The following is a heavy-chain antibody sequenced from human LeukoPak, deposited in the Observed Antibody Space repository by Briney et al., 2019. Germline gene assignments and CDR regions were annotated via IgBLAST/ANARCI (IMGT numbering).Heavy chain of an antibody. CDR3: ARVARDRGDAFDI. CDR1: GGSFSGYY. CDR2: IYTSGST. D-gene: IGHD3-22*01. V-gene: IGHV4-59*10. J-gene: IGHJ3*02. Sequence: SETLSLTCAVYGGSFSGYYWSWIRQPAGKGLEWIGRIYTSGSTNYNPSLKSRVTISVDTSKNQFSLKLSSVTAADTAVYYCARVARDRGDAFDIWGQGTMVTVSS.